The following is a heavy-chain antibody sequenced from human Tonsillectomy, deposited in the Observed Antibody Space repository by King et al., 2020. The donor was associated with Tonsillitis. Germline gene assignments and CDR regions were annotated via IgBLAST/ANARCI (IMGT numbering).Heavy chain of an antibody. J-gene: IGHJ4*02. D-gene: IGHD2/OR15-2a*01. Sequence: QLVQSGAEVKNRGASVRVSCKASGFTFSSFGITWVRQAPGQGLEWLGWISDNTGKTDYAQNFQGRVIIPSDTSTATASMELCDLRSDDTAVYFCARRRNGLSSYYFDYWGQGTLVSVSS. CDR2: ISDNTGKT. V-gene: IGHV1-18*01. CDR3: ARRRNGLSSYYFDY. CDR1: GFTFSSFG.